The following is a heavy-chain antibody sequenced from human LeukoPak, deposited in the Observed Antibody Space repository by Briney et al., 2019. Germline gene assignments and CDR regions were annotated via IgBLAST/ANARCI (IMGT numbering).Heavy chain of an antibody. D-gene: IGHD3-10*02. Sequence: SETLSPTCTVSGASISGYYWTWIRQPPGKGLEWIGEIYHSGSTNYNPSLKSRVTISVDKSKNQFSLKLSSVTAADTAVYYCARVLFGEPHPDYWGQGTLVTVSS. CDR3: ARVLFGEPHPDY. CDR2: IYHSGST. V-gene: IGHV4-59*12. CDR1: GASISGYY. J-gene: IGHJ4*02.